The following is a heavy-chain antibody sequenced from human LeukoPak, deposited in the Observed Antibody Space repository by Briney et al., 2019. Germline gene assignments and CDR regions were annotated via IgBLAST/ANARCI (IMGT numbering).Heavy chain of an antibody. Sequence: PGGSLRLSCAASGFPFSSYAMSWVRQAPGKGLEWVSAISGSGGSTYYADSVKGRFTISRDNSKNTLYLQMNSLRAEDTAVYYCAKDIAAVIPYNWFDPWGQGTLVTVSS. CDR2: ISGSGGST. J-gene: IGHJ5*02. V-gene: IGHV3-23*01. D-gene: IGHD6-13*01. CDR1: GFPFSSYA. CDR3: AKDIAAVIPYNWFDP.